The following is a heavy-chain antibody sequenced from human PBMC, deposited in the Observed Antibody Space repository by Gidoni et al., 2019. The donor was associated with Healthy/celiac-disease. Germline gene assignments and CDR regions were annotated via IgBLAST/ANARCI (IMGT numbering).Heavy chain of an antibody. V-gene: IGHV3-21*01. D-gene: IGHD3-10*01. CDR2: ISSSSSYI. J-gene: IGHJ3*02. CDR1: GFTFSSYS. CDR3: ARDLDYYGSGDAFDI. Sequence: EVQLVESGGGLVKPGGSLRLAGAASGFTFSSYSMNWVRQAPGKGLEWVSSISSSSSYIYYADSVKGRFTISRDNAKNSLYLQMNSLRAEDTAVYYCARDLDYYGSGDAFDIWGQGTMVTVSS.